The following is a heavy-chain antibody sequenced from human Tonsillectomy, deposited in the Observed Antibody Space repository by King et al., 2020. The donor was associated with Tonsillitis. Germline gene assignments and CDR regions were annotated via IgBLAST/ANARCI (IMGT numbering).Heavy chain of an antibody. D-gene: IGHD3-10*01. Sequence: VQLVESGGGLVKPGGSLRLSCAASGFTFSSYSMNWVRQAPGKGLEWVSSISSSGSYMYYADSLKGRFTISRDNAKNSLYLQMNSLRAEDTAVYYCAGLGSGSNTQTFDYWGQGTLVTVSS. J-gene: IGHJ4*02. V-gene: IGHV3-21*01. CDR3: AGLGSGSNTQTFDY. CDR2: ISSSGSYM. CDR1: GFTFSSYS.